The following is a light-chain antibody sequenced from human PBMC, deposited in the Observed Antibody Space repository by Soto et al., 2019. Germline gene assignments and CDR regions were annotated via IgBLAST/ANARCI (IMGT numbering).Light chain of an antibody. CDR1: SSNIGSNY. CDR3: GVWESSLSAGV. Sequence: QSVLTQPPSVSAAPGQTVTISCSGSSSNIGSNYVFWYQQLPGTAPQLLIYDNDKRPSGIPDRFSGSKSGTSATLGFTGRPTGDEADYYCGVWESSLSAGVFGGGTKVTVL. V-gene: IGLV1-51*01. J-gene: IGLJ3*02. CDR2: DND.